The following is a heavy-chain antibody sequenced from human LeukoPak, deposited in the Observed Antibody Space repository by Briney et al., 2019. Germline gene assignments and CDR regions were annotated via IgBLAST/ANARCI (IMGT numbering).Heavy chain of an antibody. D-gene: IGHD6-19*01. J-gene: IGHJ6*02. CDR1: GGSFSGYY. V-gene: IGHV4-34*01. Sequence: SETLSLTCAVYGGSFSGYYWSWIRQPPGKGLEWIGEINHSGSTNYNPSLKSRVTISVDTSKNQFSLKLGSVTAADTAVYYCARSGIAVAKRYYYGMDVWGQGTTVTVSS. CDR2: INHSGST. CDR3: ARSGIAVAKRYYYGMDV.